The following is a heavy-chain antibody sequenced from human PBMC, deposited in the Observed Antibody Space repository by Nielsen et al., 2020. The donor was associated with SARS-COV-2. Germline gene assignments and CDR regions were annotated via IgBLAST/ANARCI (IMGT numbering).Heavy chain of an antibody. CDR3: ARVLLGYYGMDV. D-gene: IGHD2/OR15-2a*01. V-gene: IGHV3-11*01. CDR2: ISSSGSTI. CDR1: GFTFSDYY. J-gene: IGHJ6*02. Sequence: SCAASGFTFSDYYMSWIRQAPGKGLEWVSYISSSGSTIYYADSAKGRFTISRDNAKNSLYLQMNSLRAEDTAVYYCARVLLGYYGMDVWGQGTTVTVSS.